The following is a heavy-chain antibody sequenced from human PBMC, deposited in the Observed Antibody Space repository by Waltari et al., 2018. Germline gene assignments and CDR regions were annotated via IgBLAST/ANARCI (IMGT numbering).Heavy chain of an antibody. V-gene: IGHV3-30*18. J-gene: IGHJ6*03. Sequence: VQLVESGVGVVQPGRSLRLSWAASGFTFSGNARHWVGRAPGKGLEWVAVISYDGSNKYYADSVKGRFTISRDNSKNTLYLQMNSLRAEDTAVYYCAKDYGDYVFYYYYMDVWGKGTTVTVSS. CDR3: AKDYGDYVFYYYYMDV. CDR1: GFTFSGNA. D-gene: IGHD4-17*01. CDR2: ISYDGSNK.